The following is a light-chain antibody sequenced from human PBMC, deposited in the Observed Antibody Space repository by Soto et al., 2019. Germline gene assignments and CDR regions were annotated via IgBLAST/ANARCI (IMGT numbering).Light chain of an antibody. CDR1: QSVSSAF. CDR2: AAA. V-gene: IGKV3-20*01. J-gene: IGKJ2*01. CDR3: QQYGDSPPT. Sequence: IVLTQSPGTLSLSPGERATLSCRASQSVSSAFFAWYQQKPGQPLRLLIYAAASRATGIPDRFSGSGPATDFTLTISRLEPEDFAVYYCQQYGDSPPTFGRGTK.